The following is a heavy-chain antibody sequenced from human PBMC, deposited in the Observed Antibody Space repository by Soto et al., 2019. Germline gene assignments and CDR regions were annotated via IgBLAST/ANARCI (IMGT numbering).Heavy chain of an antibody. CDR1: GFTFSSYA. V-gene: IGHV3-23*01. J-gene: IGHJ3*02. Sequence: EVQLLESGGGLVQPGGSLRLSCAASGFTFSSYAMSWVRQAPGKGLEWVSAISGSGGSTYYADSVKGRFTISRDNSKNTRYKQMNSLRAEDTTVYYGAKLCILDYDFWSGNDAFDIWGQGTMVTVSS. CDR3: AKLCILDYDFWSGNDAFDI. D-gene: IGHD3-3*01. CDR2: ISGSGGST.